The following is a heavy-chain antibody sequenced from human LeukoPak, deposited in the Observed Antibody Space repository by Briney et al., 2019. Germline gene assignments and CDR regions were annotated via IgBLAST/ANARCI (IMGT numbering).Heavy chain of an antibody. CDR2: KYYSERA. V-gene: IGHV4-31*03. D-gene: IGHD1-26*01. CDR3: ASSGSYYFQH. Sequence: SETLCLTCTVSDGSISGTTHYWSWIRQLPGKGLEWIGFKYYSERAYYNPSLESRVTISVDTSKRQSSLNLASVTAADTAVYYCASSGSYYFQHWGQGTLVTVSS. CDR1: DGSISGTTHY. J-gene: IGHJ1*01.